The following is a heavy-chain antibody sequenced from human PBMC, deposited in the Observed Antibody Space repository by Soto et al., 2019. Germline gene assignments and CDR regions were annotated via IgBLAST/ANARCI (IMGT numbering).Heavy chain of an antibody. Sequence: QVQLVQSGAAVKKPGASVKVSCKASGYPFGGYAIGWVRQAPGQGLEWMGWVSAHTGDSGYAQRFQGRVTLTTETSTSTAYMELRGLRSDDTAVYYCARPATSYGDYGWSLAYWGQGTRVTVSS. V-gene: IGHV1-18*01. CDR2: VSAHTGDS. CDR1: GYPFGGYA. D-gene: IGHD4-17*01. CDR3: ARPATSYGDYGWSLAY. J-gene: IGHJ4*02.